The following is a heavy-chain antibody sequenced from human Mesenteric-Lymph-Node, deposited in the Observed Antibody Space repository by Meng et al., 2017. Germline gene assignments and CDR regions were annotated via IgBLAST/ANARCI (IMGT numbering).Heavy chain of an antibody. CDR1: GFTFDDYA. Sequence: SLKISCAASGFTFDDYAMHWVRQAPGKGLEWVSGISWNSGSIGYADSVKGRFTISRDNAKNSLYLQMNSLRAEDTALYYCAKDGGDGDYEENDAFDIWGQGRMVTVSS. V-gene: IGHV3-9*01. J-gene: IGHJ3*02. CDR3: AKDGGDGDYEENDAFDI. D-gene: IGHD4-17*01. CDR2: ISWNSGSI.